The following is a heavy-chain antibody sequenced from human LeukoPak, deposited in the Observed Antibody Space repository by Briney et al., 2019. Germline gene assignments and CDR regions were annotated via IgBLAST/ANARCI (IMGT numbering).Heavy chain of an antibody. J-gene: IGHJ4*02. CDR3: TRNDASGLDY. Sequence: ASVKVSCKASGYIFTSYYIQWVRQAPGQGLEWMGVINPSGGSTNYAQKFQGRVTMSRDTSTSTVYMELSSLRSEDTAVYYCTRNDASGLDYWGQGTLVTVS. CDR1: GYIFTSYY. D-gene: IGHD3-10*01. V-gene: IGHV1-46*03. CDR2: INPSGGST.